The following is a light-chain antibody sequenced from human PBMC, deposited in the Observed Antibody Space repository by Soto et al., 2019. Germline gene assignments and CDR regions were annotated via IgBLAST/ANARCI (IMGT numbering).Light chain of an antibody. Sequence: QSVLTQPASVSGSPGQSITISCTGTSSDVGGYNYVSWYQQHPGKAPKLVIYDVSNRPSGVSNRFSGSKSGNTASLTISGLQAEDEADYYCSSYTSSSPLYVFGTGTNVTVL. CDR1: SSDVGGYNY. J-gene: IGLJ1*01. CDR3: SSYTSSSPLYV. V-gene: IGLV2-14*01. CDR2: DVS.